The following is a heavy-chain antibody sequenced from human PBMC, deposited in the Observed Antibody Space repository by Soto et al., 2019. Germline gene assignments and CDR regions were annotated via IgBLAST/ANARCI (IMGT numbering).Heavy chain of an antibody. V-gene: IGHV3-23*01. CDR2: ISGSGGST. CDR3: AKDVAYYYGSGSYYYNYFDY. D-gene: IGHD3-10*01. J-gene: IGHJ4*02. Sequence: GGSLRLSCAASGFTFSSYAMSWVRQAPGKGLEWVSAISGSGGSTYYADSVKGRFTISRDNSKNTLYLQMNSLRAEDTAVYYCAKDVAYYYGSGSYYYNYFDYWGQGTLVTVSS. CDR1: GFTFSSYA.